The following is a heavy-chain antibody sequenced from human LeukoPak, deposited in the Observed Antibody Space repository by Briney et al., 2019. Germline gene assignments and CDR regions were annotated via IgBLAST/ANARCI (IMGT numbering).Heavy chain of an antibody. CDR1: GGSISSHY. V-gene: IGHV4-59*08. CDR3: ATLTTVVTAYYFDY. D-gene: IGHD4-23*01. J-gene: IGHJ4*02. CDR2: IYYSGST. Sequence: PSETLSLTCTVSGGSISSHYWSWIRQSPGKGLEWIGYIYYSGSTNYNPSLKSRVTISVDTSKSQFSLKLTSVTAADTAVYYCATLTTVVTAYYFDYWGQGTLVTVSS.